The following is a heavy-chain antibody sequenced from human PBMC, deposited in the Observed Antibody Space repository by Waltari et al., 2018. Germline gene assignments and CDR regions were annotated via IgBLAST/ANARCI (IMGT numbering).Heavy chain of an antibody. V-gene: IGHV4-34*02. J-gene: IGHJ6*03. CDR1: GGSLGGYH. Sequence: VQLQQWGAGLLKPSETLCLTCDVSGGSLGGYHWTWIRQPPGKGLEWIGEINDSGRPTYNPSLDSRVTVSIDTANNQFSLRVRSVTAADTAVYYCARVFGYYYYYMDVWGKGTTVTISS. D-gene: IGHD3-3*01. CDR2: INDSGRP. CDR3: ARVFGYYYYYMDV.